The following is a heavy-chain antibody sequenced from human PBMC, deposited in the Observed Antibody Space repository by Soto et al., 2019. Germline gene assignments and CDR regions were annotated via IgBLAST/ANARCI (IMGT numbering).Heavy chain of an antibody. Sequence: ASVKVSCKASGYTFTGYYMRWVRQAPGQGLEWMGWINPNSGGTNYAQKFQGRVPMTRDTSISTAYMELSRLRSDDTAVYYCARFGYSGYDLGSNFDYWGQGXLVTIYS. CDR2: INPNSGGT. CDR1: GYTFTGYY. J-gene: IGHJ4*02. CDR3: ARFGYSGYDLGSNFDY. V-gene: IGHV1-2*02. D-gene: IGHD5-12*01.